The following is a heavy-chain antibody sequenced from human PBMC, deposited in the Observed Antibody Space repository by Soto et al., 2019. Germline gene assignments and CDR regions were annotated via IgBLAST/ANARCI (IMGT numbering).Heavy chain of an antibody. J-gene: IGHJ6*02. D-gene: IGHD2-2*01. CDR2: INNSGIT. CDR3: ARDRPWDCSSSNYCYYYGLDV. V-gene: IGHV4-59*01. Sequence: QVRLQESGPGLVKPSDTLSLTCNVSGGSFSSDHWGWIRQPRGKGLEWLGKINNSGITNYNPSRKSQTTISVDTSKNQFSLKLTSVTAADTAVYYCARDRPWDCSSSNYCYYYGLDVWGQGTTVIVSS. CDR1: GGSFSSDH.